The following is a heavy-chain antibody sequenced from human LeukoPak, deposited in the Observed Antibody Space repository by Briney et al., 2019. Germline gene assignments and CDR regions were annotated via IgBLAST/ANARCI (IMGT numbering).Heavy chain of an antibody. D-gene: IGHD2-15*01. CDR3: ARSVEGYCRGGSCYYYSYYMDV. J-gene: IGHJ6*03. CDR2: IYYTGNT. Sequence: PSETLSLTCAVSGGSISSGGYSWSWIRQPPGKGMEFIAYIYYTGNTYFNPSLKSRVTISVDTSKNQFSLKLSSVTAADTAVYYCARSVEGYCRGGSCYYYSYYMDVWGKGTTVTVSS. V-gene: IGHV4-30-4*07. CDR1: GGSISSGGYS.